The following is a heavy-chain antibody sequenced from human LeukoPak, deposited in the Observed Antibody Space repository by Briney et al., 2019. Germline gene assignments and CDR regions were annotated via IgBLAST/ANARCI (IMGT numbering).Heavy chain of an antibody. V-gene: IGHV4-59*08. D-gene: IGHD5-12*01. J-gene: IGHJ3*02. CDR2: IYYSGST. Sequence: SETLSLTCTVSGGSISSYYWSWIRQPPGKGLEWIGYIYYSGSTNYNPSLKSRVTISVDTSKNQFSLKLSSVTAADTAVYYCARHGRYSGYLYDAFDIWGQGTMVTVSS. CDR1: GGSISSYY. CDR3: ARHGRYSGYLYDAFDI.